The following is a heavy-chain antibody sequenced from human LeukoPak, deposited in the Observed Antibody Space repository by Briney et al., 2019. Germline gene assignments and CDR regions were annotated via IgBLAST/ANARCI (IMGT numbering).Heavy chain of an antibody. CDR3: ARGTTDIVAEISDAFDI. CDR1: GYTFTNYG. J-gene: IGHJ3*02. Sequence: GASVKVSCKASGYTFTNYGINWVRQAPGQGLEWMGWIRAYNGDTDYAQKLQGRVTMTTDTSTSTAYMELRSLRSDDTAVYYCARGTTDIVAEISDAFDIWGQGTVVTVSS. V-gene: IGHV1-18*01. CDR2: IRAYNGDT. D-gene: IGHD5-12*01.